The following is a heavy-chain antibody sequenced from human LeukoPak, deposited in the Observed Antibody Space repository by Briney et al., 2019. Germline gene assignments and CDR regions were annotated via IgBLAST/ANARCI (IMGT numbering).Heavy chain of an antibody. CDR3: AGGGFGEAYYYYYYMDV. Sequence: GGSLRLSCAASKFTFSTFSMSWVRQAPGKGLEWVSSISGSGGYTYYADSVKGRFTISRDNSKNTLFLQINSRRAEDTAVYYWAGGGFGEAYYYYYYMDVWGKGTTVTVSS. V-gene: IGHV3-23*01. CDR1: KFTFSTFS. J-gene: IGHJ6*03. CDR2: ISGSGGYT. D-gene: IGHD3-10*01.